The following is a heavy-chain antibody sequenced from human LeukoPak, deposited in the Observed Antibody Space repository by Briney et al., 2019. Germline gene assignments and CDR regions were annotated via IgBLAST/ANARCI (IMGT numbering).Heavy chain of an antibody. CDR3: ARQGDYGDYYFDY. CDR2: IYYSGST. Sequence: SETLSLTCTVSGGSISSSSYYWGWIRQRPGKGLEWIGSIYYSGSTYYNPSLKSRVTISVDTSKNQFSLKLSSVTAADTAVYYCARQGDYGDYYFDYWGQGTLVTVSS. CDR1: GGSISSSSYY. D-gene: IGHD4-17*01. J-gene: IGHJ4*02. V-gene: IGHV4-39*01.